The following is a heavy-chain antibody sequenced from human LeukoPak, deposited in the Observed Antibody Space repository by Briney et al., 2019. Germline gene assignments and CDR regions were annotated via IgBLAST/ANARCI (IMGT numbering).Heavy chain of an antibody. CDR1: GYTFTGYY. J-gene: IGHJ3*02. CDR2: INPNSGGT. CDR3: ARVSTMSPNHHEDDAFDT. V-gene: IGHV1-2*02. D-gene: IGHD2/OR15-2a*01. Sequence: GASVKVSCKASGYTFTGYYMHWVRQAPGQGLEWMGWINPNSGGTNSAQKFQGRVTMTRDTSISTAYMDLSRLRSDDTAVYYCARVSTMSPNHHEDDAFDTWGQGTMVTVSS.